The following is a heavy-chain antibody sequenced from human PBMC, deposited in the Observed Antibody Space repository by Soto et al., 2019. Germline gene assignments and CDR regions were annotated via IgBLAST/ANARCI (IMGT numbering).Heavy chain of an antibody. CDR2: IHSDGSST. D-gene: IGHD1-26*01. V-gene: IGHV3-74*01. CDR3: IRDFGEVGSTAAFDI. Sequence: GGSLRLSCAASGFTFSKYEMNWVRQAPGKGLVWVAHIHSDGSSTSYADFVKGRFTISRDNAKNTVYLQMNSLRAEDTAMYYCIRDFGEVGSTAAFDIWGHGTVVTVSS. J-gene: IGHJ3*02. CDR1: GFTFSKYE.